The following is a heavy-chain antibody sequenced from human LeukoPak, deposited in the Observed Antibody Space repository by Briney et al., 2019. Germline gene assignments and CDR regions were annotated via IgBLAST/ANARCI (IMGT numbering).Heavy chain of an antibody. Sequence: SETLSLTCTVSGGSITGYYWSWIRQPAGKGLEWIGRIYTGGSTNYNPSLKSRVAMSVDTSKNKFSLTLNSVTAADTAVYYCARVGNRKYYGSGSYYFDYWGQGTLVTVSS. D-gene: IGHD3-10*01. V-gene: IGHV4-4*07. CDR2: IYTGGST. J-gene: IGHJ4*02. CDR3: ARVGNRKYYGSGSYYFDY. CDR1: GGSITGYY.